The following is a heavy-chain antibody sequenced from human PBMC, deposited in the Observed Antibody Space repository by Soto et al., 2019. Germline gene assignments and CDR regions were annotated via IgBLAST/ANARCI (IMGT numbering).Heavy chain of an antibody. CDR1: GVSISSGDYY. J-gene: IGHJ4*02. Sequence: PSETLCLTCTVSGVSISSGDYYWSWIRQPPGKGLEWIGEINHSGSTNYNPSLKSRVTISVDTSKNQFSLKLSSVTAADTAVYYCARAGRYFDWSSRTYYFDYWGQGTLVTVSS. CDR3: ARAGRYFDWSSRTYYFDY. V-gene: IGHV4-39*07. D-gene: IGHD3-9*01. CDR2: INHSGST.